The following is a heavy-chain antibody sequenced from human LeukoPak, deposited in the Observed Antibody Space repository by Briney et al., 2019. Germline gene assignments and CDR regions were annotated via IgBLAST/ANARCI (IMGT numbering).Heavy chain of an antibody. J-gene: IGHJ4*02. CDR2: IYYSGST. V-gene: IGHV4-39*07. CDR1: GGSISSSSYY. Sequence: SETLSLTCTVSGGSISSSSYYWGWIRPPPGKGLEWIGSIYYSGSTYYNPSLKSRVTISVDTSKNQFSLKLSSVTAADTAVYYCVRSSGTLYYFDYWGQGTLVTVSS. CDR3: VRSSGTLYYFDY. D-gene: IGHD3-10*01.